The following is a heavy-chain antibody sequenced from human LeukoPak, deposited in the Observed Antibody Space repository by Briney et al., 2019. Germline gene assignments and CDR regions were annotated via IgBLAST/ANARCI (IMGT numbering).Heavy chain of an antibody. D-gene: IGHD6-19*01. CDR3: ARARRAGSGWSPNWFDP. Sequence: PGGSLRLSCAASGFTFSDYYMSWIRQAPGKGLEWVSYISSSGSTIYYADSVKGRFTISRDNAKNSLYLQMNSLRAEDTAVYYCARARRAGSGWSPNWFDPWGQGTLVTVSS. CDR1: GFTFSDYY. J-gene: IGHJ5*02. CDR2: ISSSGSTI. V-gene: IGHV3-11*01.